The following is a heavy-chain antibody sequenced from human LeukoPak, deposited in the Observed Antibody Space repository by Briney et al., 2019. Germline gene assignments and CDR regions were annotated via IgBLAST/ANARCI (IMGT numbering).Heavy chain of an antibody. CDR3: ARDGYSSGPLDY. Sequence: SETPSLTCTVSGGSISSSSYYWGWIRQPPGKGLEWIGYIYYSGSTNYNPSLKSRVTISVDTSKNQFSLKLSSVTAADTAVYYCARDGYSSGPLDYWGQGTLVTVSS. J-gene: IGHJ4*02. CDR2: IYYSGST. V-gene: IGHV4-61*01. D-gene: IGHD6-19*01. CDR1: GGSISSSSYY.